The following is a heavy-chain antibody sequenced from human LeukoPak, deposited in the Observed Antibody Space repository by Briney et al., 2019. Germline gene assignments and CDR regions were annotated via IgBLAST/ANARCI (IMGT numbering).Heavy chain of an antibody. D-gene: IGHD2-15*01. CDR1: GYSFTTYA. Sequence: ASVKVSCKASGYSFTTYAMNWVRQAPGQGLEWLGWINTNTGNPTYAQGLTGRFVFSLDTSVSTAYLQISSLKAEDTAVYYCAIWYCSGGRCYSNARTFDYWGQGTRVSVSS. V-gene: IGHV7-4-1*02. CDR2: INTNTGNP. J-gene: IGHJ4*02. CDR3: AIWYCSGGRCYSNARTFDY.